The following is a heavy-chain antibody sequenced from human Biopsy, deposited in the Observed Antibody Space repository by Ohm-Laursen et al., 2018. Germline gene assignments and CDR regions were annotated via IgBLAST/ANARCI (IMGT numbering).Heavy chain of an antibody. D-gene: IGHD2-2*01. CDR3: ASSSYCGRTTCYQNYGMDV. V-gene: IGHV1-69*06. CDR1: GGTFSNYA. Sequence: SSVKVSCKASGGTFSNYAISWVRQAPGQGLEWLGGIIPVSDTANYAQKFQGRVTITADKPTSTAYMELSSLGSEDTALYYCASSSYCGRTTCYQNYGMDVWGQGTTVTVSS. CDR2: IIPVSDTA. J-gene: IGHJ6*01.